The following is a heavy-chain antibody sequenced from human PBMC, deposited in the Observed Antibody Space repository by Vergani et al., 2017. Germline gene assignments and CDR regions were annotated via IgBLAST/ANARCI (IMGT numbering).Heavy chain of an antibody. Sequence: QVQLQESGPGLVKPSLTLSLTCTVSGGSISSDSYHWSWIRQSAGKGLEWIGRVHTGRGSNYNPSLRSRFTISLDTSKNQFSLKMTSVTAADTAVYYCARVPVAVFYFDYWGQGTLVTVSS. CDR3: ARVPVAVFYFDY. D-gene: IGHD6-19*01. CDR1: GGSISSDSYH. V-gene: IGHV4-61*02. CDR2: VHTGRGS. J-gene: IGHJ4*02.